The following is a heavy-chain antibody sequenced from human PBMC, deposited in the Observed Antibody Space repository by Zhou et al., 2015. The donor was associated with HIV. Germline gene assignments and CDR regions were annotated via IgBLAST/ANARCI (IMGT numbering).Heavy chain of an antibody. D-gene: IGHD4-23*01. J-gene: IGHJ3*02. CDR1: GDNFRTDA. V-gene: IGHV1-69*13. Sequence: QVQLVQSGPEVKEPGSSVRVSCKVPGDNFRTDAISWVRQAPGQGLEWMGGIIPIFGTANYAQKFQGRVTITADESTSTAYMELSSLRSEDTAVYYCARDRVYGGNFDLGDAFDIWGQGTMVTVSS. CDR3: ARDRVYGGNFDLGDAFDI. CDR2: IIPIFGTA.